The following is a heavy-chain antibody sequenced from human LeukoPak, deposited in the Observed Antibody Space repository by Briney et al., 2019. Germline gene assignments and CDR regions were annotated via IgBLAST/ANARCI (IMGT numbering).Heavy chain of an antibody. D-gene: IGHD3-22*01. J-gene: IGHJ4*02. CDR2: IYTSGST. CDR1: GASITGYY. Sequence: PSETLSLTCSVSGASITGYYWSWIRQPAGKGLEWIGRIYTSGSTNYNPSLKSRVTMSVDTSKNQFSLKLSSVTAADTAVYYCARGSGISYYYDSSGWNFDYWGQGTLVTVSS. CDR3: ARGSGISYYYDSSGWNFDY. V-gene: IGHV4-4*07.